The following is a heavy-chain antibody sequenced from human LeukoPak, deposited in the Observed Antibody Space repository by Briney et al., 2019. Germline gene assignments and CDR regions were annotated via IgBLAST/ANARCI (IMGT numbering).Heavy chain of an antibody. J-gene: IGHJ4*02. CDR1: GFTFSNSAISYA. V-gene: IGHV3-23*01. CDR3: AKSAAAMVTYYFDY. D-gene: IGHD5-18*01. CDR2: ISGSGGST. Sequence: GGSLRLSCAASGFTFSNSAISYAMSWVRQAPGKGLEWVSVISGSGGSTYYADSVKGRFTISRDNSKNTLYLQMNSLRAEDTAVYFCAKSAAAMVTYYFDYWGQGTLVTVSS.